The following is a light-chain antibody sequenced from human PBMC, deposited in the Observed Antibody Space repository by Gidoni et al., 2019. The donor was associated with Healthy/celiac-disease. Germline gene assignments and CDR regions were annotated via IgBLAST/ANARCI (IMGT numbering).Light chain of an antibody. V-gene: IGKV1-5*03. Sequence: DIQMTQSPSTLSASVGDRVTITCRASQSISSWLAWYQQKPGRAPKLLIYKASSLESGVPSRFSGSGSGTEFTLTISSLQPDDFATYYCQQYNSYSLTFGGGTKVEIK. CDR1: QSISSW. J-gene: IGKJ4*01. CDR3: QQYNSYSLT. CDR2: KAS.